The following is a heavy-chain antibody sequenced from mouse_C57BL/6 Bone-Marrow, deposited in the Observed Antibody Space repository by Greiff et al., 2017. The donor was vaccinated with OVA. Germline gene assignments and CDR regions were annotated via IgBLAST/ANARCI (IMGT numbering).Heavy chain of an antibody. CDR1: GYTFTDYE. J-gene: IGHJ4*01. CDR3: TFYYYGSSPYAMDY. D-gene: IGHD1-1*01. CDR2: IDPETGGS. Sequence: VQLQQSGAELVRPGASVTLSCKASGYTFTDYEMHWVKQTPVHGLEWIGAIDPETGGSAYNQKFKGKAILTADKSSSTAYMELRSLTSEDSAVYYCTFYYYGSSPYAMDYWGQGTSVTVSS. V-gene: IGHV1-15*01.